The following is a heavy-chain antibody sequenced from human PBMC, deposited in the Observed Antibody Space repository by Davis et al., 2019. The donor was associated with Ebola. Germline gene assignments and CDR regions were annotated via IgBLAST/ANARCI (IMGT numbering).Heavy chain of an antibody. CDR3: ARGSVRELRGMDV. Sequence: SETLSLTCAVYGGSFSGYYWSWIRQPPGKGLEWIGYIYHSGSTYYNPSLKSRVTISVDRSKNQFSLKLSSVTAADTAVYYCARGSVRELRGMDVWGQGTTVTVSS. CDR1: GGSFSGYY. J-gene: IGHJ6*02. V-gene: IGHV4-34*01. D-gene: IGHD3-10*01. CDR2: IYHSGST.